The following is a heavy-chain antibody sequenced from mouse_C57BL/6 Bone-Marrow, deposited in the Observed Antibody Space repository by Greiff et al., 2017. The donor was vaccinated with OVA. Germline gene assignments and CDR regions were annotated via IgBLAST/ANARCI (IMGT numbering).Heavy chain of an antibody. CDR2: IDPENGDT. CDR3: TTDGSSYWYFDV. CDR1: GFNIKDDY. Sequence: EVQLQQSGAELVRPGASVKLSCTASGFNIKDDYMHWVKQSPEQGLEWIGWIDPENGDTEYASKFQGKATITADTSSNTAYLQHSSLPSEDTAVYYCTTDGSSYWYFDVWGTGTTVTVSS. D-gene: IGHD1-1*01. V-gene: IGHV14-4*01. J-gene: IGHJ1*03.